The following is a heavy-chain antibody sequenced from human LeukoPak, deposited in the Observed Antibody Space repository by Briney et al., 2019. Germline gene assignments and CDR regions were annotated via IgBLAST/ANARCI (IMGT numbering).Heavy chain of an antibody. Sequence: GASVKVSCKVSGYTLTELSMHWVRQAPGKGLEWMGGFDPEDGETIYAQKFQGRVTMTEDTSTDAAYMELSSLRSEDTAVYYCATHAKWLATHEKDYWGQGTLVTVSS. CDR1: GYTLTELS. V-gene: IGHV1-24*01. D-gene: IGHD5-18*01. CDR2: FDPEDGET. J-gene: IGHJ4*02. CDR3: ATHAKWLATHEKDY.